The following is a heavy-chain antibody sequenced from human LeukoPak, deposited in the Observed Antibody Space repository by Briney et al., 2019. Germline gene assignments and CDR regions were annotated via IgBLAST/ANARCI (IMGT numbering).Heavy chain of an antibody. Sequence: GSSVKVSCKASGGTFSSYAISWVRQAPGQGLEWMGGIIPIFGTANYAQKFQGRATITTDESTSTAYMELSSLRSEDTAVYYCARGHCSSTSCHNWFDPWGQGTLVTVSS. CDR2: IIPIFGTA. V-gene: IGHV1-69*05. D-gene: IGHD2-2*01. J-gene: IGHJ5*02. CDR1: GGTFSSYA. CDR3: ARGHCSSTSCHNWFDP.